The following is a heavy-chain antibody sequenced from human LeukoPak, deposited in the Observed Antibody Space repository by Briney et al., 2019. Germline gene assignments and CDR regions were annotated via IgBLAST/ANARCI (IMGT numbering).Heavy chain of an antibody. Sequence: PGGSLRLSCAASGFTVSTYYMTWVRQAPGKGLECVSVIYSGGSTYYADSVKGRFTVSRDKNTLYLQMNSLRAEDTAMYYYARGLGYCTSTTCLLPFDYWGQGTLVTVSS. CDR3: ARGLGYCTSTTCLLPFDY. CDR1: GFTVSTYY. J-gene: IGHJ4*02. V-gene: IGHV3-53*01. CDR2: IYSGGST. D-gene: IGHD2-2*01.